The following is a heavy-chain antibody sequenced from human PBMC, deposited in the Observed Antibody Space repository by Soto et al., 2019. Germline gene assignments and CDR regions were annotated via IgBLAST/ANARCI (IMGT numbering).Heavy chain of an antibody. Sequence: SETLSLTCTVSGGSISSGGYYWSWIRQHPGKGLEWIGYIYYSGSTYYNPSLKSRVTISVDTSKNQFSLKLSSVTAPDTAVYYCARVAAAGNNWFVPWGQGALVTVSS. CDR3: ARVAAAGNNWFVP. CDR1: GGSISSGGYY. D-gene: IGHD6-13*01. CDR2: IYYSGST. J-gene: IGHJ5*02. V-gene: IGHV4-31*03.